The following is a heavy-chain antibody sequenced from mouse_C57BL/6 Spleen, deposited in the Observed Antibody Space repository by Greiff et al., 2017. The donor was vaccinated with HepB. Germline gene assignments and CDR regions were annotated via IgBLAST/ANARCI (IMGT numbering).Heavy chain of an antibody. CDR2: IHPNSGST. CDR3: ARMGDWDGYWYFDV. CDR1: GYTFTSYW. V-gene: IGHV1-64*01. D-gene: IGHD4-1*01. Sequence: QVQLQQPGAELVKPGASVKLSCKASGYTFTSYWMHWVKQRPGQGLEWIGMIHPNSGSTNYNEKFKSKATLTVDKSSSTAYMQLSSLTSEDSAVYYCARMGDWDGYWYFDVWGTGTTVTVSS. J-gene: IGHJ1*03.